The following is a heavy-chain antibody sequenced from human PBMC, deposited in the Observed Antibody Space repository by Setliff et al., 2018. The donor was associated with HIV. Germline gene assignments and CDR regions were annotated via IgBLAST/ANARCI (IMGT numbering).Heavy chain of an antibody. Sequence: SETLSLTCTVSGGSIVRYYWTWIRQPPGKGLGWIGYIYYSGRTNYNPSLKSLVIRSVDTSKMQFSLKRRSVTAADTARYYCARLLQGGNYAFDIWGQGTMVTVSS. J-gene: IGHJ3*02. V-gene: IGHV4-59*08. CDR1: GGSIVRYY. CDR2: IYYSGRT. D-gene: IGHD2-21*02. CDR3: ARLLQGGNYAFDI.